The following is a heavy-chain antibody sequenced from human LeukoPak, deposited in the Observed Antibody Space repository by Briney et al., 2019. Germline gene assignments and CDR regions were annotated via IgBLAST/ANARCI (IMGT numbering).Heavy chain of an antibody. D-gene: IGHD4-23*01. Sequence: PGGSLRLSCAASEFTFSTYWIHWVRQAPGKGLVWVSRISADATATNYADSAKGRFSISRDNAMNTLYLQMNSLSPEDTAVYYCARAYAGNRYFDLWGRGTLVTVSS. CDR3: ARAYAGNRYFDL. V-gene: IGHV3-74*01. J-gene: IGHJ2*01. CDR1: EFTFSTYW. CDR2: ISADATAT.